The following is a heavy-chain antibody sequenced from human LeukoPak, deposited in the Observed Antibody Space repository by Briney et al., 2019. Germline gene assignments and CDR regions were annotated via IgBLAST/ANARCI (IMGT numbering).Heavy chain of an antibody. D-gene: IGHD5-12*01. CDR1: GFTVSNTY. CDR2: IYSGGTT. Sequence: GGSLRLSCAASGFTVSNTYTNWVRQAPGKGLEWVSVIYSGGTTYYADSMKGRVIISRENSKNTVYLQMNSLRGEDTAVYYCARGRGSGYDRSVDYWGQGTLVTVSS. J-gene: IGHJ4*02. CDR3: ARGRGSGYDRSVDY. V-gene: IGHV3-66*01.